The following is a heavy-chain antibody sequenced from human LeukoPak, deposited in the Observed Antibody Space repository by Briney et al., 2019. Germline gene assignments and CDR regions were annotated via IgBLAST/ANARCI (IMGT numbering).Heavy chain of an antibody. D-gene: IGHD2-8*01. CDR2: INSDGSST. Sequence: GGSLRLSCAASGFTFSSYWMHWVRQAPGKGLVWVSRINSDGSSTSYADSVKGRFTISRDNAKNTLYLQMNSLRAEDTAVYYCARGGVGYCTNGVCNVGDYWGQGTLVTVSS. CDR3: ARGGVGYCTNGVCNVGDY. J-gene: IGHJ4*02. V-gene: IGHV3-74*01. CDR1: GFTFSSYW.